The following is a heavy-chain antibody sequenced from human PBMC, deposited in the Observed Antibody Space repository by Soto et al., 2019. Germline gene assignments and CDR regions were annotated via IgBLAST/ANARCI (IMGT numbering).Heavy chain of an antibody. J-gene: IGHJ6*02. CDR3: AKGGLRGSDYYYGLDV. D-gene: IGHD4-17*01. CDR1: GFTFSSYA. CDR2: ISAGGGST. Sequence: PGGSLRLSCAASGFTFSSYAMSWVRQAPGKGLEWVSGISAGGGSTFYADSVKGRFTISRDNSKNTLYLQMNSLRAEDTAVHYCAKGGLRGSDYYYGLDVWGQGTTVTVSS. V-gene: IGHV3-23*01.